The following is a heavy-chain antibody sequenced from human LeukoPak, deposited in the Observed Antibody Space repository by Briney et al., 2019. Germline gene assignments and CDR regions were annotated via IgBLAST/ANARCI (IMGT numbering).Heavy chain of an antibody. CDR1: GFTFSSYA. V-gene: IGHV3-23*01. D-gene: IGHD2-21*02. J-gene: IGHJ3*02. Sequence: GGSLRLSCAASGFTFSSYAMSWVRQAPGKGLEWVSAISGSGGSTYYADSVKGRFTISRDNSKNTLYLQMNSLRAEDTAVYYCAKEGGGGDDADVAFDIWGQGTMVTVSS. CDR2: ISGSGGST. CDR3: AKEGGGGDDADVAFDI.